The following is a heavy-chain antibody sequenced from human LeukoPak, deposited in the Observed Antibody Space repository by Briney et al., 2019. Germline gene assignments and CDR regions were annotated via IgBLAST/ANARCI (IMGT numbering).Heavy chain of an antibody. V-gene: IGHV3-30*03. CDR3: ARNQGEGAFDI. CDR2: ISYDGSNK. D-gene: IGHD1-14*01. J-gene: IGHJ3*02. Sequence: GGSLRLSCEASGFTFSSYSMNWVRQAPGKGLDWVAVISYDGSNKLYADSVKGRFTISRDNSKNTLYLQMNGLRAEDTAVFYCARNQGEGAFDIWGQGTIVTVSS. CDR1: GFTFSSYS.